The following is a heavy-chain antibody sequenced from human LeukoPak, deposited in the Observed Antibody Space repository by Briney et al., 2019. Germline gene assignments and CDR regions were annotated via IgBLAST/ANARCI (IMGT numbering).Heavy chain of an antibody. Sequence: PSETLSLTCTVSGGSISSSSYYWGWIRQPPGKGLEWIGSIYYSGSTYYNPSLKSRVTISVDTSKNQFSLKLSSVTAADTAVYYCASAGSYHTGNWFDPWGQGTLVTVSS. J-gene: IGHJ5*02. CDR3: ASAGSYHTGNWFDP. CDR2: IYYSGST. V-gene: IGHV4-39*01. D-gene: IGHD1-26*01. CDR1: GGSISSSSYY.